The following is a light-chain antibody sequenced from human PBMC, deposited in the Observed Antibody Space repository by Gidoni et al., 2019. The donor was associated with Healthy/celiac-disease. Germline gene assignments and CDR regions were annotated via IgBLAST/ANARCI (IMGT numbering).Light chain of an antibody. V-gene: IGLV2-23*02. CDR1: SSDVGSYHL. CDR3: CSYAGNSIWV. CDR2: MVS. J-gene: IGLJ3*02. Sequence: QSARTQPASVAGAPGQSITIPCTGTSSDVGSYHLVSWYQHHPGKAPKLMIYMVSKRPSGVSNRFSASKSGNTASLTISGLQAEDEADYYCCSYAGNSIWVFGGGTKLTVL.